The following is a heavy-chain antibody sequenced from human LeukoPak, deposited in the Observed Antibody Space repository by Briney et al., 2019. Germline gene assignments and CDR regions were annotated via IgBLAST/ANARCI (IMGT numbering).Heavy chain of an antibody. Sequence: ASVKVSCKASGGTFSSYAISWVGQAAGQGREWMGRIIPILGIAKSAPKPQGRVTITADKSTSTAYMELSSVRSEATAGYYCARENGFRKHRYDSREGNWFDPWAQGTLVTVSS. D-gene: IGHD3-22*01. CDR2: IIPILGIA. V-gene: IGHV1-69*10. CDR1: GGTFSSYA. J-gene: IGHJ5*02. CDR3: ARENGFRKHRYDSREGNWFDP.